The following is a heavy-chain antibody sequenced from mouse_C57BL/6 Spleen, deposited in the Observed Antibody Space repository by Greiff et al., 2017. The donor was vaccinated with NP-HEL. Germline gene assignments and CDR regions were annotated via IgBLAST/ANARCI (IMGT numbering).Heavy chain of an antibody. Sequence: VKLQESGPGLVQPSQSLSITCTVSGFSLTSYGVHWVRQPPGKGLEWLGVIWSGGSTDYNAAFISRLSISKDNSKSQVFFKMNSLQADDTAIYYCASMVTTRPWYFDVWGTGTTVTVSS. CDR1: GFSLTSYG. J-gene: IGHJ1*03. CDR3: ASMVTTRPWYFDV. D-gene: IGHD2-2*01. CDR2: IWSGGST. V-gene: IGHV2-4*01.